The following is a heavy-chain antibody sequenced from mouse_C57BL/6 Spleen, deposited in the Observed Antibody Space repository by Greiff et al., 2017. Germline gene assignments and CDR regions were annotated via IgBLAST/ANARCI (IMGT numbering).Heavy chain of an antibody. CDR3: ARFGGYYPPDY. D-gene: IGHD2-3*01. Sequence: QVQLQQPGAELVRPGTSVKLSCKASGYTFTSYWMHWVKQRPGQGLEWIGVIDPSDSYTNYNQKFKGKATLTVDTSSSTAYMQLSSLTSEDSAVYYGARFGGYYPPDYWGQGTTLTVAS. J-gene: IGHJ2*01. CDR1: GYTFTSYW. V-gene: IGHV1-59*01. CDR2: IDPSDSYT.